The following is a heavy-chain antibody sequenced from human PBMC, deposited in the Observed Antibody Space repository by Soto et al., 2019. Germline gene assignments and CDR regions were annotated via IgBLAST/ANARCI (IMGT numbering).Heavy chain of an antibody. CDR3: TADHWS. J-gene: IGHJ4*02. V-gene: IGHV3-15*01. D-gene: IGHD3-3*01. CDR2: INRKIDGETT. CDR1: QYTFSDGW. Sequence: LSGGVFQYTFSDGWMSWVRQAPGKGLEWVARINRKIDGETTDYAAPVEGRFNIARDDSKNTLYLQMSSLKIEDTAVYFCTADHWSWGEGTLVTVS.